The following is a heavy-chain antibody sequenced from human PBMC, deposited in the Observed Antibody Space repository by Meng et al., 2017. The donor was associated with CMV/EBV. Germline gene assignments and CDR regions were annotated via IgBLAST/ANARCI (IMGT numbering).Heavy chain of an antibody. D-gene: IGHD2-21*01. V-gene: IGHV4-59*01. CDR2: IYYSGST. J-gene: IGHJ4*02. CDR3: ARSRGNNCGGDCYDFDY. Sequence: LRLSCTVPGGSISSYYWSWIRQPPGKGLERIGYIYYSGSTNYNPSLKSRVTISVDTSKNQFSLKLSSVTAADTAVYYCARSRGNNCGGDCYDFDYWGQGTLVTVSS. CDR1: GGSISSYY.